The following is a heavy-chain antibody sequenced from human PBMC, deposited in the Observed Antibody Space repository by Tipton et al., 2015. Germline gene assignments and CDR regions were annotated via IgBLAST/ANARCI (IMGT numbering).Heavy chain of an antibody. CDR3: ARARGRHGGLLDS. D-gene: IGHD4-23*01. CDR2: IYHSGST. J-gene: IGHJ4*02. CDR1: GYSISSDYF. V-gene: IGHV4-38-2*01. Sequence: TLSLTCDVSGYSISSDYFWGWIRQPPGKGLEWIGSIYHSGSTYYNPSLKSRVTISVDTSKTQFSLKMSSVTASDTAVYYCARARGRHGGLLDSWGQGILVTVSS.